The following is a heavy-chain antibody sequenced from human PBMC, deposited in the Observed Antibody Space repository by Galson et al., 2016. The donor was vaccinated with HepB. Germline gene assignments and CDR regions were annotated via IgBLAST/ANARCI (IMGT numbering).Heavy chain of an antibody. Sequence: ETLSLTCTVSGDSITNSDYYWGWIRQAPGKGLEWVGTVFYNGNTAYNPSLKSRVTISVDTSNNQFSLKLTSGTAADWAVYYCAGHPHSNWSFDYWGQGTLVTVSS. J-gene: IGHJ4*02. D-gene: IGHD1-20*01. V-gene: IGHV4-39*01. CDR3: AGHPHSNWSFDY. CDR1: GDSITNSDYY. CDR2: VFYNGNT.